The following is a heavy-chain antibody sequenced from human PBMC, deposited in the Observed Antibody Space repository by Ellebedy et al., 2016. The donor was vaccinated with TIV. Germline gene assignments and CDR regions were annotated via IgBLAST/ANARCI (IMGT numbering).Heavy chain of an antibody. CDR2: ISAYNGNT. V-gene: IGHV1-18*01. CDR3: ASSTVLRYFDWLAYGMDV. D-gene: IGHD3-9*01. Sequence: ASVKVSXXASGYTFTSYGISWVRQAPGQGLEWMGWISAYNGNTNYAQKLQGRVTMTTDTSTSTAYMELRSLRSDDTAVYYCASSTVLRYFDWLAYGMDVWGQGTTVTVSS. CDR1: GYTFTSYG. J-gene: IGHJ6*02.